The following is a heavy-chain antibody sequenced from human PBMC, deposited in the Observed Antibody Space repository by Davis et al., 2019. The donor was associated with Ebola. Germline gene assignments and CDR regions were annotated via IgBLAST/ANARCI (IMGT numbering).Heavy chain of an antibody. Sequence: PGGSLRLSCQVSGYSFTTYWIGWVRQMPGKGLEWMGIIFPDDSDTRYSPSFQGQVTISADKSISTAYLQWSSLKASDTAMYYCARRRGHDYDDSGYLLDYWGQGTLVTVSP. V-gene: IGHV5-51*01. D-gene: IGHD3-22*01. J-gene: IGHJ4*02. CDR2: IFPDDSDT. CDR3: ARRRGHDYDDSGYLLDY. CDR1: GYSFTTYW.